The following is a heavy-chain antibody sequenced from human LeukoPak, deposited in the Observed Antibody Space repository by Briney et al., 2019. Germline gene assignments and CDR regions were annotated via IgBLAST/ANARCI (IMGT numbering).Heavy chain of an antibody. J-gene: IGHJ3*02. D-gene: IGHD3-16*02. CDR2: ISSSSSYI. V-gene: IGHV3-21*01. Sequence: PGGSLRLSCAASGFTFSSYSMNWVRQAPGKGLEWVSSISSSSSYIYYADSVKGRFTISRDNAKNSLYLQMNSLRAEDTAVYYCARDGSWITFGGVIVIGAFDIWGQGTMVTVSS. CDR1: GFTFSSYS. CDR3: ARDGSWITFGGVIVIGAFDI.